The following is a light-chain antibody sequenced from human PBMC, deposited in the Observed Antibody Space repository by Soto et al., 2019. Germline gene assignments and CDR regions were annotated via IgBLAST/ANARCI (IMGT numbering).Light chain of an antibody. CDR1: SSDVGGYNY. CDR3: SSYTSSSPYV. V-gene: IGLV2-14*01. CDR2: DVS. J-gene: IGLJ1*01. Sequence: QSVLNQPASVSGSHGQWITISCTGTSSDVGGYNYVSWYQQHPGKAPKLMIYDVSNRPSGVSNRFSGSKSGNTASLTTSGLQAEDEADYYCSSYTSSSPYVFGTGTKVTVL.